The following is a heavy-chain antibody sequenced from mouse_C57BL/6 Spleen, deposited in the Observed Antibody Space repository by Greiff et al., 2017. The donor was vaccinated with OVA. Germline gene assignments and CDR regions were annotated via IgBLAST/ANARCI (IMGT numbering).Heavy chain of an antibody. CDR2: IYPGDGDT. V-gene: IGHV1-80*01. Sequence: VQLQQSGAELVKPGASVKISCKASGYAFSSYWMNWVKQRPGKGLEWIGQIYPGDGDTNYNGKFKGKATLTADKSSSTAYMQLSSLTSEDSAVYFCARGGYGSSHWYCDVWGTGTTVTVSS. J-gene: IGHJ1*03. CDR1: GYAFSSYW. D-gene: IGHD1-1*01. CDR3: ARGGYGSSHWYCDV.